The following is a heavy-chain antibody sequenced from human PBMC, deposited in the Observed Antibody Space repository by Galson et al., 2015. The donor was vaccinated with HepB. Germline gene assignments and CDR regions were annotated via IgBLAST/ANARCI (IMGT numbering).Heavy chain of an antibody. CDR1: GVSVTTGY. J-gene: IGHJ3*01. D-gene: IGHD1-26*01. Sequence: SLRLSCAISGVSVTTGYMNWVRQAPGKGLEWVAGIYSGGYTPYADSVKGRFTLTRDISRNALYLQMTDQRVEDTATYFCARTLVGATDGSDVWGQGTMVTVST. V-gene: IGHV3-53*01. CDR2: IYSGGYT. CDR3: ARTLVGATDGSDV.